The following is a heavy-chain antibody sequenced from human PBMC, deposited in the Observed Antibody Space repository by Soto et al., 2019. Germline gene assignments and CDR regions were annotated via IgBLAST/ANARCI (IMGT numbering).Heavy chain of an antibody. CDR3: ARIWGGSYSAVDY. J-gene: IGHJ4*02. CDR2: ISGGGNFM. CDR1: GFTFSHYN. D-gene: IGHD1-26*01. Sequence: EVQLVESGGGPVKPGGSLRLSCAASGFTFSHYNMGWVRQAPGKGLDWVSSISGGGNFMYYADSVRGRFTISRDNAKNSLFLQMNTLRADDTAVYFWARIWGGSYSAVDYWGPGTQVIVSS. V-gene: IGHV3-21*01.